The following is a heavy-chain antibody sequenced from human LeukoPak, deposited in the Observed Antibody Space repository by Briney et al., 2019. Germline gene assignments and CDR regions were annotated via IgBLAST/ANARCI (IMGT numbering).Heavy chain of an antibody. D-gene: IGHD6-13*01. CDR3: ARCPGYSSSWQYDY. J-gene: IGHJ4*02. CDR1: GGSISSGGYY. CDR2: IYYSGST. V-gene: IGHV4-31*03. Sequence: SETLSLTCTVSGGSISSGGYYWSWIRQHPGKGLEWIGYIYYSGSTYYNPSLKSRVTISVDTSKNQFSLKLSSVTAADTAVYYCARCPGYSSSWQYDYWGQGTLVTVSS.